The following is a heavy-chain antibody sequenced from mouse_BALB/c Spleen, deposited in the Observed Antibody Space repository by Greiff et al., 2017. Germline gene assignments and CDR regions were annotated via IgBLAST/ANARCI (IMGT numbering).Heavy chain of an antibody. Sequence: DVKLQESGPSLVKPSQTLSLTCSVTGDSITSGYWNWIRKFPGNKLEYMGYISYSGSTYYNPSLKSRISITRDTSKNQYYLQLNSVTTEDTATYYCARSRYDGYYEWFAYWGQGTLVTVSA. CDR3: ARSRYDGYYEWFAY. CDR2: ISYSGST. D-gene: IGHD2-3*01. CDR1: GDSITSGY. V-gene: IGHV3-8*02. J-gene: IGHJ3*01.